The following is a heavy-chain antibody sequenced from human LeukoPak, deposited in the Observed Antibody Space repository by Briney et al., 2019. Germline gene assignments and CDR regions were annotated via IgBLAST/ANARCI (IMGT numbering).Heavy chain of an antibody. CDR3: AKEACGGRCVSDYFDY. D-gene: IGHD2-15*01. Sequence: GGSLRLSCAASGFTFSRHWMHWVRQAPGKGLVWVSHINSDETSTSYADSVKGRFTISRDNAKNTLYLQMNSLRAEDTAVYYCAKEACGGRCVSDYFDYWGQGTLVTVSS. CDR2: INSDETST. J-gene: IGHJ4*02. V-gene: IGHV3-74*01. CDR1: GFTFSRHW.